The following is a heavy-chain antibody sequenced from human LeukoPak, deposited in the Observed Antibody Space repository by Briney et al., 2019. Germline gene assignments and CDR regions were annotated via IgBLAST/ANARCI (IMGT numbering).Heavy chain of an antibody. CDR1: GYRFTNYW. D-gene: IGHD3-22*01. V-gene: IGHV5-51*01. CDR3: ARNYFDSSGYYYNY. Sequence: GESLKISCKGSGYRFTNYWSGWVRQIPGKGRGWVGIIYPGDSETRYSPSFRGQVTISVDTSISTAYLQWSILKASDTAMYYCARNYFDSSGYYYNYWGQGTLVTVSS. CDR2: IYPGDSET. J-gene: IGHJ4*02.